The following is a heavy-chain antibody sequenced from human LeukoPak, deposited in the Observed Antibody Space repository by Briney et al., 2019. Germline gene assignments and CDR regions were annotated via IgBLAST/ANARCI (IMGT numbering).Heavy chain of an antibody. V-gene: IGHV1-2*02. CDR1: GYTFTGYY. D-gene: IGHD5-18*01. Sequence: GASVKVSCKASGYTFTGYYMHWGRQAPGQGLEWMGWINPNSGGTNYAQKFQGRVTMTRDTSISTAYMELSRLRSDDTAVYYCARAGSVDTAMVAYWGQGTLVTVSS. CDR3: ARAGSVDTAMVAY. J-gene: IGHJ4*02. CDR2: INPNSGGT.